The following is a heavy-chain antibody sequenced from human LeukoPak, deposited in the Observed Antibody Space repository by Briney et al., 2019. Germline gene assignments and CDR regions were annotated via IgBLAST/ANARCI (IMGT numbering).Heavy chain of an antibody. V-gene: IGHV3-23*01. J-gene: IGHJ4*02. CDR3: ALLGDTAMGGRDY. CDR2: ISGSGGST. D-gene: IGHD5-18*01. CDR1: GFTFSSYA. Sequence: GASLRLSCAASGFTFSSYAMSWVRQAPGKGLEWVSAISGSGGSTYYADSVKGRFTTSRDNSKNTLYLQMNSLRAEDTAVYYCALLGDTAMGGRDYWGQGTLVTVSS.